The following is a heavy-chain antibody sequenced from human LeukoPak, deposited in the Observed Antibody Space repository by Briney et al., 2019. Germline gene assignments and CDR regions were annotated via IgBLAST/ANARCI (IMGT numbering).Heavy chain of an antibody. Sequence: ASETLSLTCAVYGGSFSGYYWSWIRQPPGKRLEWIGEINHSGSTNYNPSLKSRVTISVDTSKNQFSLKLSSVTAADTAVYYCAREALSGYLNYNWFDPWGQGTLVTVSS. V-gene: IGHV4-34*01. D-gene: IGHD5-12*01. CDR3: AREALSGYLNYNWFDP. CDR1: GGSFSGYY. CDR2: INHSGST. J-gene: IGHJ5*02.